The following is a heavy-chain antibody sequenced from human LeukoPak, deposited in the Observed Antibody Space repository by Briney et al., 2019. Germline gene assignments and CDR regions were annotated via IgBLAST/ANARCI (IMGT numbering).Heavy chain of an antibody. CDR2: ISGSGGST. J-gene: IGHJ6*03. CDR1: GFTISSYA. Sequence: GGSLRLSCAASGFTISSYAMSWVRQAPGKGLEWVSGISGSGGSTYYADSVKGRFTISRDNSKNTLYLQMNTLRAEDTAVYYCAKHYDSSGYFYCYYMDVWGKGTTVTVSS. D-gene: IGHD3-22*01. CDR3: AKHYDSSGYFYCYYMDV. V-gene: IGHV3-23*01.